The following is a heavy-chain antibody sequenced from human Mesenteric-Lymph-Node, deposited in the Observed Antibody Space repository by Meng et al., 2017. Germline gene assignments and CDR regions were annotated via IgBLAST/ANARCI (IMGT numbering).Heavy chain of an antibody. CDR3: ARGTDYDILTGYYPY. D-gene: IGHD3-9*01. CDR2: IYYSGST. Sequence: ESLKISCTVSGGSISSSSYYWGWIRQPPGKGLEWIGSIYYSGSTYYNPSLKSRVTISVDTSKNQFSLKLSSVTAADTAVYYCARGTDYDILTGYYPYWGQGTLVTVSS. J-gene: IGHJ4*02. CDR1: GGSISSSSYY. V-gene: IGHV4-39*07.